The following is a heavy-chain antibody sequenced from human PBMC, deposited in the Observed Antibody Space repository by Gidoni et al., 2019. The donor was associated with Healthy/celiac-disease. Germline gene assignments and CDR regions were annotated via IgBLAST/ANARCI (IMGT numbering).Heavy chain of an antibody. V-gene: IGHV1-69*01. CDR2: SIPICGTA. Sequence: QVQLVESGPVVTQHGSSATFSCQAFCGSSSSYSISWVRQAPGQGLELMGVSIPICGTANYAQKGQGRVKITADETTSTAYMELSSLRDEDTAVYYGARRYSSSGGLDYWGRGTMVTVAS. D-gene: IGHD6-13*01. CDR1: CGSSSSYS. CDR3: ARRYSSSGGLDY. J-gene: IGHJ4*02.